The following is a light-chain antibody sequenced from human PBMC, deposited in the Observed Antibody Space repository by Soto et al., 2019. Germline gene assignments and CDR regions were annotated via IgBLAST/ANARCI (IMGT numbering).Light chain of an antibody. CDR3: TSSTSRGTYV. CDR1: SSDVGAYNF. V-gene: IGLV2-14*03. J-gene: IGLJ1*01. Sequence: QSALTQPASVSGSPGQSITISCTGTSSDVGAYNFVSWYRQHPGKAPNLIIYNVSDRPSGVSNRFSGSKSANTASLTISGLQAEDEADYYCTSSTSRGTYVFGTGTKLTVL. CDR2: NVS.